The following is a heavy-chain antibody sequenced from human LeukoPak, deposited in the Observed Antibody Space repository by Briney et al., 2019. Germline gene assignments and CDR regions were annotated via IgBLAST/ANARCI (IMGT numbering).Heavy chain of an antibody. CDR1: GGSVSSSSSY. Sequence: AETLSLTCTVSGGSVSSSSSYWGWIRQPPGKGLEWIGSINYSGSTYYNPSLRSRVTMSVDTSRNQFSLKLNSVTAADSAVYYCARRPVGSGSGVRFDYWGQGTLVTASS. V-gene: IGHV4-39*01. D-gene: IGHD6-19*01. CDR3: ARRPVGSGSGVRFDY. CDR2: INYSGST. J-gene: IGHJ4*02.